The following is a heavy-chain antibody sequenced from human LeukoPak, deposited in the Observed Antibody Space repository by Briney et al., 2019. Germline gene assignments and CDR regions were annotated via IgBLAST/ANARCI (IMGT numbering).Heavy chain of an antibody. CDR3: AKESPYASPRNYYFDY. CDR1: GFTFSSYA. CDR2: ISGSGGST. J-gene: IGHJ4*02. Sequence: GGSLRLSCAASGFTFSSYAMSWVRQAPGKGLEWVSAISGSGGSTYYADSVKGRFTISRDNSKNTLYLQMNSLRAEDTAIYYCAKESPYASPRNYYFDYWGQGTLVTVSS. V-gene: IGHV3-23*01.